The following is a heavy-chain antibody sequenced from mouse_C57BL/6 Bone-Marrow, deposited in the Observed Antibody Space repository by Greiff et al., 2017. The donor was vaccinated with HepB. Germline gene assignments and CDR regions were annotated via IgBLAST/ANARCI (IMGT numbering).Heavy chain of an antibody. CDR2: IDPSDSYT. D-gene: IGHD2-2*01. CDR3: ARTGYDGGNYAMDY. CDR1: GYTFTSYW. Sequence: QVQLQQPGAELVRPGTSVKLSCKASGYTFTSYWMHWVKQRPGQGLEWIGVIDPSDSYTNYNQKFKGKATLTVDTSSSTAYMQLSSLTSEDSAVYYCARTGYDGGNYAMDYWGQGTSVTVSS. V-gene: IGHV1-59*01. J-gene: IGHJ4*01.